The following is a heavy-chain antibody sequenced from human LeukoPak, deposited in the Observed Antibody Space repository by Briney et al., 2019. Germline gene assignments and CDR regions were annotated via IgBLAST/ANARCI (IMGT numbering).Heavy chain of an antibody. CDR1: AFTFSSYG. Sequence: TGGSLRLSCAASAFTFSSYGMHWVRQATGKGLEWGSAIGTAGDTYYPGSVKGRFTISRENAKNSLYLQMNSLRAGDTAVYYCARVLGSGTYGLDVWGQGTTVTAAS. V-gene: IGHV3-13*01. D-gene: IGHD3-10*01. J-gene: IGHJ6*02. CDR2: IGTAGDT. CDR3: ARVLGSGTYGLDV.